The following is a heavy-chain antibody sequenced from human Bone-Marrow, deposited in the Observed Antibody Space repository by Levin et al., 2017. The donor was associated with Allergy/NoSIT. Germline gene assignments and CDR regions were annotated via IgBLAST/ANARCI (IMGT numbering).Heavy chain of an antibody. CDR1: SGSFSGYY. J-gene: IGHJ4*02. Sequence: PSQTLSLTCAVYSGSFSGYYWSLIRQPPGKGLEWIGEIKHSGSTNYDPSLKGRVTISVDTSKNQFSLKLTSVTAADTAVYYCARGGSGWHGYFDSWGQGTLVTVSS. CDR3: ARGGSGWHGYFDS. D-gene: IGHD6-19*01. CDR2: IKHSGST. V-gene: IGHV4-34*01.